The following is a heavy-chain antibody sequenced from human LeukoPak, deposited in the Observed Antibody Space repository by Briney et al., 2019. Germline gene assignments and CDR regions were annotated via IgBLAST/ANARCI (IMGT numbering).Heavy chain of an antibody. J-gene: IGHJ4*02. D-gene: IGHD1-26*01. CDR2: ISGSGGST. Sequence: GGFLRLSCAASGFTFSSNAMSWVRQAPGKGLEWVSAISGSGGSTYYADSVKGRFTISRDNSKDTLYLQMNSLRAEDTAVYYCAKISYIGSYYMDYWGQGTLVTVSS. V-gene: IGHV3-23*01. CDR3: AKISYIGSYYMDY. CDR1: GFTFSSNA.